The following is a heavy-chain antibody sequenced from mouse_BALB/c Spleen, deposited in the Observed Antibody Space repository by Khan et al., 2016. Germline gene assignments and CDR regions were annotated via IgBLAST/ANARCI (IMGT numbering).Heavy chain of an antibody. CDR3: APLLRLRSMDY. Sequence: EVKLLESGPGLVKPSQSLSLTCSVSGYSFTSGYYWNWIRQFPGNQLEWMGYIRYDGSNNYHPSLKNRISFTRDTSKNQFFLKLNTVTTEDTATSYCAPLLRLRSMDYWGQGTSVTVSS. D-gene: IGHD1-2*01. CDR2: IRYDGSN. CDR1: GYSFTSGYY. V-gene: IGHV3-6*02. J-gene: IGHJ4*01.